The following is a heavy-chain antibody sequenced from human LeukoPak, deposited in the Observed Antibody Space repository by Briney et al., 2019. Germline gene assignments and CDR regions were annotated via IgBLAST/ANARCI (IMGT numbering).Heavy chain of an antibody. D-gene: IGHD4-17*01. J-gene: IGHJ4*02. CDR1: GYTFTNYN. Sequence: ASVTVSCKASGYTFTNYNIDWVRQATGQGLEWMGWMNPNSGNTGYEQKFQGRVTMARNTSINTAYMELSSLRSEDTAGYYCARVDDYGGSRYFDYWGQGTLVTVSS. CDR2: MNPNSGNT. V-gene: IGHV1-8*01. CDR3: ARVDDYGGSRYFDY.